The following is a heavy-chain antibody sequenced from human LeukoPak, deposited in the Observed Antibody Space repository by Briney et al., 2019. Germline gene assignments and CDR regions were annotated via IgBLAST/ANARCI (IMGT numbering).Heavy chain of an antibody. CDR1: GGSISSYY. CDR2: IYYSGST. D-gene: IGHD3-3*01. J-gene: IGHJ4*02. V-gene: IGHV4-59*12. CDR3: ARARITIFGVVIMPHYFDY. Sequence: SETLSLTCTVSGGSISSYYWSWIRQPPGKGLEWIGYIYYSGSTNYNPSLKSRVTISVDTSKNQFSLKLSSVTAAGTAVYYCARARITIFGVVIMPHYFDYWGQGTLVTVSS.